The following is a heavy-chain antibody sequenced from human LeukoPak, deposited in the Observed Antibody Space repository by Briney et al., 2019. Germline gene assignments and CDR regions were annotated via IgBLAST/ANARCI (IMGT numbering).Heavy chain of an antibody. J-gene: IGHJ4*02. Sequence: GGSLRLSCAASGFTFSSYSMNWVRQAPGKGLEWVSSISSSSSYIYYADSVKGRFTISRDNAKNSLYLQMNSLRAEDTAVYCCARGGIVVVQYWGQGTLVTVSS. CDR2: ISSSSSYI. CDR3: ARGGIVVVQY. CDR1: GFTFSSYS. V-gene: IGHV3-21*01. D-gene: IGHD3-22*01.